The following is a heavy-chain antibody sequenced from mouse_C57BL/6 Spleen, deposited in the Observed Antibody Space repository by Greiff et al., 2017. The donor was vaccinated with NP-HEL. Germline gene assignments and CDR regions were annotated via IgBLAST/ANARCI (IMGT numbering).Heavy chain of an antibody. CDR1: GYTFTSYW. D-gene: IGHD1-1*01. Sequence: QVHVKQPGAELVKPGASVKVSCKASGYTFTSYWMHWVKQRPGQGLEWIGRIHPSDSDTNYNQKFKGKATLTVDKSSSTAYMQLSSLTSEDSAVYYCAGSDYYGSSVWYFDVWGTGTTVTVSS. V-gene: IGHV1-74*01. CDR2: IHPSDSDT. CDR3: AGSDYYGSSVWYFDV. J-gene: IGHJ1*03.